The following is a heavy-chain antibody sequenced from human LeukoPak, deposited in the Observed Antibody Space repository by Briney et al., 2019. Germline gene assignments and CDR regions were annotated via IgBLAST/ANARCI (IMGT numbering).Heavy chain of an antibody. D-gene: IGHD1-1*01. CDR2: IYYSGST. V-gene: IGHV4-59*01. CDR3: AREGTAGTNLNWFDP. Sequence: PSETLSLTCTVSGGSISSYYWSWIRQPPGKGLEGIGYIYYSGSTNYNPSLKSRVTISVDTSKNQFSLKLSSVTAADTAVYYCAREGTAGTNLNWFDPWAREPWSPSPQ. J-gene: IGHJ5*02. CDR1: GGSISSYY.